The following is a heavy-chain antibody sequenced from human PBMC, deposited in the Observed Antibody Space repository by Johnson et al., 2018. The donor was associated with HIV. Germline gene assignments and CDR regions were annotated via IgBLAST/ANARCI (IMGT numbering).Heavy chain of an antibody. CDR3: AKGYYDSPFGFDI. CDR2: VSYDASNK. CDR1: AFSFSGYA. V-gene: IGHV3-30*04. Sequence: QMLLVESGGGVVQPGRSLRLSCTSAFSFSGYAMHWVRQAPGKGLEWVAVVSYDASNKYYADPVKGRFTISRDNSKNALYLQMHNLTTDDTAVYYCAKGYYDSPFGFDIWGQGTMVIVSS. D-gene: IGHD3-3*01. J-gene: IGHJ3*02.